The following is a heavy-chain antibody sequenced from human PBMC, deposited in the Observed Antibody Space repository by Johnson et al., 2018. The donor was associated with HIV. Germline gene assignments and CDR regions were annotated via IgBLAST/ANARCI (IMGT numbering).Heavy chain of an antibody. V-gene: IGHV3-15*01. CDR2: IKSKTDGGTT. CDR1: GFTFNNAW. CDR3: ASEVRGVLDI. J-gene: IGHJ3*02. D-gene: IGHD3-10*01. Sequence: VQLVESGGGLVQPGRSLRLSCAASGFTFNNAWMSWVRQAPGKGLEWVGRIKSKTDGGTTDYAAPVKGRFTISRDDSKNTLYLQMNSLKTEDTAVYYCASEVRGVLDIWGQGTMVTVSS.